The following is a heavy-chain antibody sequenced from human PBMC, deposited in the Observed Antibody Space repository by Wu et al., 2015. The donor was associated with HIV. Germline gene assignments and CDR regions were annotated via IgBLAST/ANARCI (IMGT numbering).Heavy chain of an antibody. CDR3: ARQWANCSGGRCYGSDAFDI. V-gene: IGHV1-46*03. CDR1: GYTFTGFY. Sequence: QVQLVQSGAEVKKPGASVKVSCKASGYTFTGFYMHWVRQAPGQGLEWMGIIIPSGGGTNYAQKFQGRVTMTRDTSTSTVYMELRRLRSGDTAVYYCARQWANCSGGRCYGSDAFDIWGQGTMVTVSS. J-gene: IGHJ3*02. CDR2: IIPSGGGT. D-gene: IGHD2-15*01.